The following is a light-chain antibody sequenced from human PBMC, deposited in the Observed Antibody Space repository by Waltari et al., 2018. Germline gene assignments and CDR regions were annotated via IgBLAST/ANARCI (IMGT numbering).Light chain of an antibody. J-gene: IGLJ3*02. V-gene: IGLV2-11*01. CDR1: SSDVGANNF. CDR2: VIN. CDR3: CSCVGINIYWV. Sequence: QSALTQPRSVSGSPGQSVTISCTGTSSDVGANNFVSWYQHHPDKAPKLIIYVINKRPSGVPVRFSGSKSGNTASLTISVLQAEDEADYYCCSCVGINIYWVFGGGTKLTVL.